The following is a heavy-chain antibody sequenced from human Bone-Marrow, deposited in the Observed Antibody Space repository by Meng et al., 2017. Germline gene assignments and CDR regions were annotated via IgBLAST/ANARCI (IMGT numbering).Heavy chain of an antibody. D-gene: IGHD6-25*01. J-gene: IGHJ3*02. Sequence: QVVRVKSGVGWVNPRGSLSLSCAGLGFIFSGYYMSWVRQAPGRGLEWVSYISSSGSSIYYADSVKGRFTISRDNAKNSLYLQMNSLRAEDTAVYYCARDTAAGGAFDIWGQGTMVTVSS. CDR3: ARDTAAGGAFDI. CDR1: GFIFSGYY. CDR2: ISSSGSSI. V-gene: IGHV3-11*01.